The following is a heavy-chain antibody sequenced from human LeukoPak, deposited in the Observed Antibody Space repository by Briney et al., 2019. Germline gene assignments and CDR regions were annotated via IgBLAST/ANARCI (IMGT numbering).Heavy chain of an antibody. CDR1: GFTFSSYW. Sequence: PGGSLRLSCAASGFTFSSYWMSWVRQAPGKGLEWVSHISGSGGITYYADSVKGRFTISRDNSKNTLYLQMNSLRAEDTAVYYCARDAYSSSWYTDFDYWGQGALVTVSS. D-gene: IGHD6-13*01. J-gene: IGHJ4*02. CDR2: ISGSGGIT. CDR3: ARDAYSSSWYTDFDY. V-gene: IGHV3-23*01.